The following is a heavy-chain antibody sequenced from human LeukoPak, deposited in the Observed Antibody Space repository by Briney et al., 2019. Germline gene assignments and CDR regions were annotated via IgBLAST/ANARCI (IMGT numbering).Heavy chain of an antibody. CDR3: ARDAGFREYSQVGFDP. D-gene: IGHD5-18*01. CDR2: INLNSGGT. Sequence: ASVKVSCKASGYTFTGYYMHWVRQAPGQGLEWMGWINLNSGGTNYAQKFQGRVTMTRDTSISTAYMGLSRLRSDDTAVYYCARDAGFREYSQVGFDPWGQGTLVTVSS. V-gene: IGHV1-2*02. J-gene: IGHJ5*02. CDR1: GYTFTGYY.